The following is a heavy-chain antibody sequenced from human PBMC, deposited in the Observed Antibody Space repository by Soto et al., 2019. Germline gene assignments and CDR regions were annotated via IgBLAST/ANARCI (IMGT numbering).Heavy chain of an antibody. CDR2: IKQDGSEK. CDR3: ARDLLLDGSGS. CDR1: GFTFSNYW. J-gene: IGHJ4*02. D-gene: IGHD3-10*01. V-gene: IGHV3-7*03. Sequence: EVQLLESGGGLVQPGGSLRLSCAASGFTFSNYWMSWVRQAPGKGLEWVANIKQDGSEKYYVDSVKGRFTISRDNAKNSLYLQMNSLRAEDTAVYYCARDLLLDGSGSWGQGTLVTVSS.